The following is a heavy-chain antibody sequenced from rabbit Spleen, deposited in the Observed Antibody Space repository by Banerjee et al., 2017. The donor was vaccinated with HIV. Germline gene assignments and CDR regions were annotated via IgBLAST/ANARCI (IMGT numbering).Heavy chain of an antibody. J-gene: IGHJ4*01. CDR1: GVSFTSTAY. CDR2: IGISRGKT. Sequence: QSLEESGGDLVKPEGSLTLTCTASGVSFTSTAYIYWVRQAPGKGLEWIASIGISRGKTYYANWAKGRFTISKTSSTTVTLQMTSLTAADTATYFCARYNGGGSGFDLGGPGTLVTVS. CDR3: ARYNGGGSGFDL. D-gene: IGHD8-1*01. V-gene: IGHV1S40*01.